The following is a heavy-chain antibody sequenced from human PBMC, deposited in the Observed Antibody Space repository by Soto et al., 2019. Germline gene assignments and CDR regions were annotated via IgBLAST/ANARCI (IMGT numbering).Heavy chain of an antibody. CDR2: INHSGST. V-gene: IGHV4-34*01. D-gene: IGHD6-13*01. CDR1: GGSFSGYY. Sequence: QVQLQQWGAGLLKPSETLSLTCAVYGGSFSGYYWSWIRQPPGKGLEWMGEINHSGSTNYNPSLKSRVTISVDTSKNRFSLKLSSVTAADTAVYYCARGQYSSSWYYYYGMDVWGQGTTVTVSS. CDR3: ARGQYSSSWYYYYGMDV. J-gene: IGHJ6*02.